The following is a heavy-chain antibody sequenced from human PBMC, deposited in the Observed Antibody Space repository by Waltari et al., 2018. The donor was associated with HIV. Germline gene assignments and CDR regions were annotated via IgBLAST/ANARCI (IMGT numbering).Heavy chain of an antibody. V-gene: IGHV3-33*01. D-gene: IGHD3-3*01. CDR3: ATDFWSGHPDY. J-gene: IGHJ4*02. CDR2: ISNDGSNK. CDR1: GFTFSTYG. Sequence: QVQLVESGGGVVQPGRSLRLSCAVSGFTFSTYGMHWVRQAPGKGLEWVAVISNDGSNKYYRDSVRGRFTISRDNAKNSLYLEMTNLRVEDTAVYYCATDFWSGHPDYWGQGTLVTVSS.